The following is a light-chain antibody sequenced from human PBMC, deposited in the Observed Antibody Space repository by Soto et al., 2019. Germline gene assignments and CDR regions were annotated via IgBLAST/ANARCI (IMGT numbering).Light chain of an antibody. CDR2: SNN. Sequence: QSVLTQPPSASGTAGQRVTISCSGSSSNIGSNTVNWYQQLPGTAPKLLIYSNNQRPSGVPDRFSGSKSGTSASLAISGLQSEDEADYYCAAWDDSLNGRWVFGGGTKLTVL. CDR1: SSNIGSNT. V-gene: IGLV1-44*01. CDR3: AAWDDSLNGRWV. J-gene: IGLJ3*02.